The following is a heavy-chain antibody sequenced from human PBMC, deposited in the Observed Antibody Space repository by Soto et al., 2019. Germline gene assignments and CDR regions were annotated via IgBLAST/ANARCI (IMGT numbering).Heavy chain of an antibody. J-gene: IGHJ6*03. CDR3: ARGRGCSGGSCYYYYYYYMDV. CDR1: GGSFSGYY. Sequence: SETLSLTCAVYGGSFSGYYWSWIRQPPGKGLEWIGEINHSGSTNYNPSLKSRVTISVDTSKNQFSLKLSSVTAADTAVYYCARGRGCSGGSCYYYYYYYMDVWGKGTTVTVSS. D-gene: IGHD2-15*01. CDR2: INHSGST. V-gene: IGHV4-34*01.